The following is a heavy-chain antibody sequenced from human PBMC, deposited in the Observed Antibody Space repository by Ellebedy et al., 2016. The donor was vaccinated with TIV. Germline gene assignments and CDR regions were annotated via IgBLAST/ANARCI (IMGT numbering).Heavy chain of an antibody. V-gene: IGHV3-53*01. CDR1: AFNA. CDR2: SYSDGRT. Sequence: GGSLRLXXAASAFNAMSCVRQAPGKGLEWVSISYSDGRTYYADSVKGRFSVSRDNSKNTVFLQVNNLRAEDTAVYYCAKTQDYSFPSWGQGTLVTVSS. J-gene: IGHJ1*01. CDR3: AKTQDYSFPS. D-gene: IGHD2/OR15-2a*01.